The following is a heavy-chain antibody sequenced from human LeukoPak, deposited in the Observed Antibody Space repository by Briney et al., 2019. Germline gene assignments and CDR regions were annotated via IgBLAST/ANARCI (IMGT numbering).Heavy chain of an antibody. V-gene: IGHV5-51*01. J-gene: IGHJ3*02. CDR1: GYSFTNYW. CDR2: IYPDDSDT. D-gene: IGHD3-16*01. CDR3: ARIWLRAFDI. Sequence: GEALKISFKGSGYSFTNYWIAWVRPMAGKGVEWMGIIYPDDSDTRYSPSFQGQVTISADKSISTAYLQWSSLKASDTAMYYCARIWLRAFDIWGQGTMVTVSS.